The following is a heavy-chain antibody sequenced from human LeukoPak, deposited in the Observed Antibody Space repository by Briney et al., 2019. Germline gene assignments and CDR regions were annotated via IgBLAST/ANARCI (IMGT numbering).Heavy chain of an antibody. CDR3: ARHRAEMATITDDAFDI. CDR2: IYSTGST. J-gene: IGHJ3*02. V-gene: IGHV4-59*08. CDR1: GSSIGTYS. D-gene: IGHD5-24*01. Sequence: SETLPLPRTVSGSSIGTYSRSWIRQPPGKGLELNWYIYSTGSTHYNPSLKSRVTMSLDTSKTQFSLRLSSVTAADTAVFYCARHRAEMATITDDAFDIWGQGTMVTVSS.